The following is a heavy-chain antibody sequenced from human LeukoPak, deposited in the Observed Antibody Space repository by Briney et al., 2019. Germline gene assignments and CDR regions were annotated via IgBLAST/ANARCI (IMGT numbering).Heavy chain of an antibody. D-gene: IGHD4-23*01. CDR3: ASDYGGNSAHYYYGMDV. J-gene: IGHJ6*02. CDR1: GDTFSSYA. CDR2: IIPIFGTA. Sequence: SVKVSCKASGDTFSSYAISWVRQAPGQGLEWMGGIIPIFGTANYAQKFQGRVTITADESTSTAYMELSSLRSEDTAVYYCASDYGGNSAHYYYGMDVWGQGTTVTVSS. V-gene: IGHV1-69*13.